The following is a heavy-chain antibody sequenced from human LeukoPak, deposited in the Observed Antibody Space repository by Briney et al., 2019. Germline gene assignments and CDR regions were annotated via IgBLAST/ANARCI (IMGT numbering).Heavy chain of an antibody. CDR2: IYYSGST. V-gene: IGHV4-39*01. D-gene: IGHD3-22*01. CDR1: GGSISSSSYY. CDR3: ARQISYYDSSGYRLYYFDY. Sequence: PSETLSLTCTVSGGSISSSSYYWGWIRQPPGKGLEWIGSIYYSGSTYYNPSLKSRVTISVDTSKNQFSLKLSSVTAAGTAVYYCARQISYYDSSGYRLYYFDYWGQGTLVTVSS. J-gene: IGHJ4*02.